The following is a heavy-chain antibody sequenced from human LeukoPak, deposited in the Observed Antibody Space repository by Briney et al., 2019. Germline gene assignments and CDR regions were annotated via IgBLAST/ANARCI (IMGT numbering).Heavy chain of an antibody. Sequence: PGGSLRLSCAASGSTFHDHGMSWVRQVPGKGLELASALNWNGDNTGYADSVKGRFTISRDNAKKSLYLQMNSLTAEDTAYYYCAREEGPYFDCWGQGTQVTVSS. CDR3: AREEGPYFDC. CDR2: LNWNGDNT. J-gene: IGHJ4*02. V-gene: IGHV3-20*04. CDR1: GSTFHDHG.